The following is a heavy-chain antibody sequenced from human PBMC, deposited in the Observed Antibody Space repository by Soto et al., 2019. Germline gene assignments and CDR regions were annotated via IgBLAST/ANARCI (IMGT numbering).Heavy chain of an antibody. V-gene: IGHV1-69*06. CDR1: GGTFSSYA. CDR3: AIDGLGYDSSGEGPL. J-gene: IGHJ4*02. D-gene: IGHD3-22*01. Sequence: GASVKVSCKASGGTFSSYAISWVRQGPGQGLEWMGGIIPIFGTANYAQKFQGRVTITADKSTSTAYMELSSLRSEDTAVYYCAIDGLGYDSSGEGPLWGQGTLVTVSS. CDR2: IIPIFGTA.